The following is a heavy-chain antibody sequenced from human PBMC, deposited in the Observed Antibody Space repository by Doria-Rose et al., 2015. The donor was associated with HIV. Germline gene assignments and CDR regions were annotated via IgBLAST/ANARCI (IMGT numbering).Heavy chain of an antibody. V-gene: IGHV2-26*01. Sequence: ETGPVLVKPTETLTLTCTVSGVSLSSPGMGVSWIRQPPGKVLEWLSDIFSDDERYYTTSLMSRLTISRGTSKSQVVLTMTDMDPVDTATYYCARIKSSRWYHKYYFDFWGQGTLVIVSA. CDR3: ARIKSSRWYHKYYFDF. CDR1: GVSLSSPGMG. D-gene: IGHD6-13*01. J-gene: IGHJ4*02. CDR2: IFSDDER.